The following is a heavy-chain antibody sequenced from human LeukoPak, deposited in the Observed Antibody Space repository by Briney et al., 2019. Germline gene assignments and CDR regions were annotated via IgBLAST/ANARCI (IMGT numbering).Heavy chain of an antibody. CDR2: IIPILGIA. J-gene: IGHJ5*02. CDR3: ARGFYCSGGSCYGRDNWFDP. D-gene: IGHD2-15*01. V-gene: IGHV1-69*04. Sequence: GASVKVSCKASGGTFSSYAISWVRQAPGQGLEWMGRIIPILGIANYAQKFQGRVTITADKSTSTAYMELSSLRSEDTAVYYCARGFYCSGGSCYGRDNWFDPWGQGTLVTVSS. CDR1: GGTFSSYA.